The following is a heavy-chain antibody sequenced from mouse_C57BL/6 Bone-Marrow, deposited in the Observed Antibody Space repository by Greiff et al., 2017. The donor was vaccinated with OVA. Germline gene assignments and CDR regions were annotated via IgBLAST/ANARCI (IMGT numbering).Heavy chain of an antibody. CDR3: ARNSYGSSYVLDY. J-gene: IGHJ2*01. CDR1: GFSLTSYA. V-gene: IGHV2-9-1*01. CDR2: IWTGGGT. Sequence: VKLMESGPGLVAPSQSLSITCTVSGFSLTSYAISWVRQPPGKGLEWLGVIWTGGGTNYNSALKSRLSISKDNSKSQVFLKMNSLQTDDTARYYCARNSYGSSYVLDYWGQGTTLTVSS. D-gene: IGHD1-1*01.